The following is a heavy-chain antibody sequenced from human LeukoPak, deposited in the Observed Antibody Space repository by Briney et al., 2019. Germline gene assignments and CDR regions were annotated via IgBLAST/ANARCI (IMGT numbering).Heavy chain of an antibody. CDR1: GGSFSGYY. J-gene: IGHJ3*02. CDR3: ARTGYYGSGSYYAFDI. CDR2: INHSGST. D-gene: IGHD3-10*01. Sequence: PSETLSLTCAVYGGSFSGYYWSWIRQPPGKGLEWIGEINHSGSTNYNPSLKSRVTISVDTSKNQFSLKLSSVTAADTAVYYCARTGYYGSGSYYAFDIWGQGTMVTVSS. V-gene: IGHV4-34*01.